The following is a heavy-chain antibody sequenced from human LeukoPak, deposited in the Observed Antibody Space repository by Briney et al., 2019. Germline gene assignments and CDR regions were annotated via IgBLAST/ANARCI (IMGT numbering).Heavy chain of an antibody. D-gene: IGHD3-10*01. Sequence: ASVKVSCKASGYTFTSYYMHWVRQAPGQGLEWMGIINPSGGSTSYAQKFQGRVTMTRDTSTSTVHMELSGLRSEDTAAYYCARAPLLWFGELNYGMDVWGQGTTVTVSS. CDR3: ARAPLLWFGELNYGMDV. CDR2: INPSGGST. V-gene: IGHV1-46*01. CDR1: GYTFTSYY. J-gene: IGHJ6*02.